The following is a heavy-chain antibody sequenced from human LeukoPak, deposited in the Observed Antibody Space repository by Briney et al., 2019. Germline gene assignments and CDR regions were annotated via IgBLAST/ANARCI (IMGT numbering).Heavy chain of an antibody. CDR3: ATPIAKAAAGPGRDY. CDR2: INHSGST. D-gene: IGHD6-13*01. V-gene: IGHV4-34*01. J-gene: IGHJ4*02. Sequence: SETLSLTCAVYGGSFSGYYWSWIRQPPGKGLEWIGEINHSGSTNYNPSLKSRVTISVDTSKNQFSLKLSSVTAADTAVYYCATPIAKAAAGPGRDYWGQGTLVTVSS. CDR1: GGSFSGYY.